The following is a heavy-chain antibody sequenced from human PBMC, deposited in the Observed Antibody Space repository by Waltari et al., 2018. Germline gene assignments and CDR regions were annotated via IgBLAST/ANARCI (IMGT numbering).Heavy chain of an antibody. CDR2: MSGTGDYT. CDR1: GFNFSNYA. D-gene: IGHD6-19*01. Sequence: EVQLLESGGDLEQPGGSLRISCVGSGFNFSNYAMNWVRQAPGKGLERVSTMSGTGDYTYYADSVKGRFTISRDNSKNTVFLHMNNLRVEDTAIYFCAKDQAEWLVLDGYFDSWGQGTPVTVSS. V-gene: IGHV3-23*01. J-gene: IGHJ4*02. CDR3: AKDQAEWLVLDGYFDS.